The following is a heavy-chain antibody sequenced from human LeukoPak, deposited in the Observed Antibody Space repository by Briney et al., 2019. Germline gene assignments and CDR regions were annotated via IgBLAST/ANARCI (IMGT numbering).Heavy chain of an antibody. V-gene: IGHV4-39*07. CDR2: IYYSGST. CDR1: GGSISSSSYY. CDR3: ARNRITIFGAGPGDAFDI. Sequence: SETLSLTCTVSGGSISSSSYYWGWIRQPPGKGLEWIRSIYYSGSTNYNPSLKSRVTISVDTSKNQFSLKLSSVTAADTAVYYCARNRITIFGAGPGDAFDIWGQGTMVTVSS. D-gene: IGHD3-3*01. J-gene: IGHJ3*02.